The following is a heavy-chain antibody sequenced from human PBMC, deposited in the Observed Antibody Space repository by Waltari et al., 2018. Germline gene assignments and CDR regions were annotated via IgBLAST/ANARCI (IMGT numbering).Heavy chain of an antibody. D-gene: IGHD4-17*01. CDR1: GFTYSMYW. CDR2: SNSDGSST. J-gene: IGHJ2*01. Sequence: ASGFTYSMYWMHWVRQAPGKGLVWVSRSNSDGSSTSYADSVKGRFTISKDNAKNTVYLQMNSLRAEDTAIYYCARGARRTTVTTGWWYFDLWGRGTLVTVSS. CDR3: ARGARRTTVTTGWWYFDL. V-gene: IGHV3-74*01.